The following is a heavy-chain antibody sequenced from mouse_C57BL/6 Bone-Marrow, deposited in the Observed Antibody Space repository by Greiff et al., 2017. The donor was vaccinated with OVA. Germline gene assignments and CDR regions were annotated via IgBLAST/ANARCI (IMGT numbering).Heavy chain of an antibody. CDR2: IDPENGDT. Sequence: VQLQQSGAELVRPGASVKLSCTASGFNIKDDYMHWVKQRPEQGLEWIGWIDPENGDTEYASKFQGKATITADPSSNTAYLQLSSLTSEDTAVYDCTSYGNFDYWGQGTTLTVSS. D-gene: IGHD2-1*01. CDR3: TSYGNFDY. J-gene: IGHJ2*01. V-gene: IGHV14-4*01. CDR1: GFNIKDDY.